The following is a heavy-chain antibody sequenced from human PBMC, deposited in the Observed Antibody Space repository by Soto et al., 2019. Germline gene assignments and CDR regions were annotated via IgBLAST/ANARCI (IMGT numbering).Heavy chain of an antibody. CDR2: INPDGSST. V-gene: IGHV3-74*01. CDR1: GFTFSPYW. CDR3: GRGGSDSPRGMDV. J-gene: IGHJ6*02. D-gene: IGHD6-19*01. Sequence: EVQLAESGGGLVQPGGSLRLSCAASGFTFSPYWMHWVRQAPGKGLVWVSRINPDGSSTDYADSVKGRFTISRDNAKNTLYLHMNSLGAEDTAVYYCGRGGSDSPRGMDVWGQGTTVTVSS.